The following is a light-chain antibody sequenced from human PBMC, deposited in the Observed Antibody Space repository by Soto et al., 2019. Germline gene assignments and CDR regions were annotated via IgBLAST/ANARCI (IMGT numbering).Light chain of an antibody. CDR3: SSYTGSSIYV. V-gene: IGLV2-14*01. Sequence: QSVLTQPASVSGSPGQSITISCTGTSSDVGGYKYVSWYQQHPGKAPKLLIYEVSSRPSGVSNRFSGSKSGNTASLTISGLQAEDEADYYCSSYTGSSIYVFGTGTKVTVL. CDR1: SSDVGGYKY. J-gene: IGLJ1*01. CDR2: EVS.